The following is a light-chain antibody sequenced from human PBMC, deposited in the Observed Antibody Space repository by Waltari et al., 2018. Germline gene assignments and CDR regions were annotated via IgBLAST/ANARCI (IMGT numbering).Light chain of an antibody. V-gene: IGKV1-39*01. CDR1: QSISSY. CDR3: QQAHTFPFT. CDR2: AAS. Sequence: DIQMTQSPSSLSASVGDTVTITCRASQSISSYLNWYQQKPGKAPKLLIYAASTLQSGVPSRFSGSGSGTDFTLTISSLQADDFASYYCQQAHTFPFTFGPGTKVYIK. J-gene: IGKJ3*01.